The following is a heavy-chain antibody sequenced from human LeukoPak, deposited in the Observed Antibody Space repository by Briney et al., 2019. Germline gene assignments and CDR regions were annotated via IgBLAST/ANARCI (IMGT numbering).Heavy chain of an antibody. CDR3: ARVREGYNYGSNWFDP. Sequence: GASVKVSCKASGYTFIGYYMHWVRQAPGQGLEWMGWINANSGGTNYAQKFQGRVTMTRDTSISTAYMELSRLRSDDKAVYYCARVREGYNYGSNWFDPWGQGTLVTVSS. J-gene: IGHJ5*02. D-gene: IGHD5-18*01. V-gene: IGHV1-2*02. CDR2: INANSGGT. CDR1: GYTFIGYY.